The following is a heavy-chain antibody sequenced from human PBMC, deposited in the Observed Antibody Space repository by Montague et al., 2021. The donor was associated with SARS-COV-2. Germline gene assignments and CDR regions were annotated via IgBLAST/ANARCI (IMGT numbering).Heavy chain of an antibody. CDR2: MDYSGST. CDR1: GGSISSSSYY. V-gene: IGHV4-39*07. J-gene: IGHJ6*02. Sequence: SETLSLTSTASGGSISSSSYYWGWIRQPPGKGLEWIGSMDYSGSTYYXSSLKSRVTISVDTSKNQFSLKLSSVTAADTAVYYCARDTRITMIVVVQGYGMDVWGQGTTVTVSS. D-gene: IGHD3-22*01. CDR3: ARDTRITMIVVVQGYGMDV.